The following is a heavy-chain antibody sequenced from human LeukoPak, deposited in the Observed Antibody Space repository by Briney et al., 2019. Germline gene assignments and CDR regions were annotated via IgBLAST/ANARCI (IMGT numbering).Heavy chain of an antibody. V-gene: IGHV1-69*04. Sequence: ASVKVSCKASGGTFSSYAISWVRQAPGQGLEWMGRIIPILGIANYAQQFQGRVTITADKSTSTAYMELSSLRAEGTAVYYCARDRGPHDFWSGYSSEYYFDYWGQGTLVTVSS. CDR2: IIPILGIA. CDR3: ARDRGPHDFWSGYSSEYYFDY. J-gene: IGHJ4*02. D-gene: IGHD3-3*01. CDR1: GGTFSSYA.